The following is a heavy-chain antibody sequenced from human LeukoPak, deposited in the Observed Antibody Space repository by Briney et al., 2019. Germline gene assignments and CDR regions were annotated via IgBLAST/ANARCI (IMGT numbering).Heavy chain of an antibody. D-gene: IGHD4-17*01. V-gene: IGHV5-51*01. CDR2: IYPGDSDT. Sequence: GESLKISCKGSGYSFTSYWIGWVRQMPGKGLEWMGIIYPGDSDTRYSPSFQGQVTISADKSISTAYLQWSSLKASDTAMYYCARLWVDYGDYVGYFDYWGQGTLVTVSS. CDR1: GYSFTSYW. CDR3: ARLWVDYGDYVGYFDY. J-gene: IGHJ4*02.